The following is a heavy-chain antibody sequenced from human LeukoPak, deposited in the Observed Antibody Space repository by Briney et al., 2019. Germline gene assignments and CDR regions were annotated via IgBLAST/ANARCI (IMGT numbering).Heavy chain of an antibody. D-gene: IGHD1-7*01. CDR2: ISGSNGNT. Sequence: ASVKVSCKASNYPFTRYGISWVRQAPGQGLEWMGWISGSNGNTNYAQKFQGRVSMTADASTGTAYLELRSLGSDDTAIYYCARANNWNYALGYWGQGTLVTVSS. CDR1: NYPFTRYG. J-gene: IGHJ4*02. V-gene: IGHV1-18*01. CDR3: ARANNWNYALGY.